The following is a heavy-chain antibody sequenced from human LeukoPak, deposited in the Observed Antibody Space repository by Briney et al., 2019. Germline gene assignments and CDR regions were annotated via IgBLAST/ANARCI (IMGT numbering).Heavy chain of an antibody. V-gene: IGHV4-61*02. CDR1: GGSFSSGSYY. CDR2: IYTSGST. J-gene: IGHJ4*02. Sequence: PSETLSLTCTVSGGSFSSGSYYWRWIRQPAGKGLEWIGRIYTSGSTNYNPSLKSRVTISVDTSKNQFSLKLSSVTAADTAVYYCAREENYYDSRFDYWGQGTLVTVSS. D-gene: IGHD3-22*01. CDR3: AREENYYDSRFDY.